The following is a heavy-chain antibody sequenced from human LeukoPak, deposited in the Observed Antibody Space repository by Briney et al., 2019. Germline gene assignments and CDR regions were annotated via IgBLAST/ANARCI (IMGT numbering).Heavy chain of an antibody. CDR2: ISYDGSNK. J-gene: IGHJ4*02. Sequence: GGSLRLSCAASGFTFSSYAMHWVRQAPGKGLEWVAVISYDGSNKYYADSVKGRFTISRDNSKNTLYLQMNSLRAEDTAVYYCAKDGDTVTTGPWDYWGQGTLVTVSS. D-gene: IGHD4-17*01. CDR1: GFTFSSYA. CDR3: AKDGDTVTTGPWDY. V-gene: IGHV3-30*07.